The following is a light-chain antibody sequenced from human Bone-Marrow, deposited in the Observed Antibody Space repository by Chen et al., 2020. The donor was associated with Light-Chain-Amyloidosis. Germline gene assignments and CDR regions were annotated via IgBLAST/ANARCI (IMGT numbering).Light chain of an antibody. CDR2: KAS. J-gene: IGKJ4*01. V-gene: IGKV1-5*03. CDR1: QSISSW. Sequence: DIQMTQSPSTLSASVGDRVTITCRASQSISSWLAWYQQKPGKAPKLLNYKASSLESGVPSRFSGSGSGTEFTLTISSLQPDDFATYYCQQYNSYSLFGGGTKVEIK. CDR3: QQYNSYSL.